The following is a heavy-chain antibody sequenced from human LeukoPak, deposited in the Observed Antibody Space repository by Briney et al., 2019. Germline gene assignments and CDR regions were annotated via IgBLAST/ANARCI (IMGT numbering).Heavy chain of an antibody. Sequence: PSETLSLTCSVSGGSISSYFWSWIRQPAGKGLEWIGRIYTRGSTDYNPSLKSRVTMSVDTSKNQFSLKLSSVTAADTAVYYCASMPDDSCGPQAPLDYWGQGTLVTVSS. V-gene: IGHV4-4*07. D-gene: IGHD5-18*01. CDR2: IYTRGST. J-gene: IGHJ4*02. CDR3: ASMPDDSCGPQAPLDY. CDR1: GGSISSYF.